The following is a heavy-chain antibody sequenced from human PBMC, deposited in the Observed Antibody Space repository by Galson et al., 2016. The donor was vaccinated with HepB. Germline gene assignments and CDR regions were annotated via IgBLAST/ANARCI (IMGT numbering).Heavy chain of an antibody. Sequence: SVKVSCKVSGYTLSELSMHWVRQAPGKGLEWMGRSDTEDGETIYAQNFQGRVTLTEDTSTDSAYMELSSLRSEDTAMYYCAIEYSSGRDLDHWGQGTLVTVSS. CDR3: AIEYSSGRDLDH. J-gene: IGHJ4*02. CDR2: SDTEDGET. V-gene: IGHV1-24*01. D-gene: IGHD6-19*01. CDR1: GYTLSELS.